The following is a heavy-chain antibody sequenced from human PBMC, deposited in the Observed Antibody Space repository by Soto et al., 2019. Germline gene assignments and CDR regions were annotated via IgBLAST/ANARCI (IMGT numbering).Heavy chain of an antibody. CDR1: GYTFTSYD. V-gene: IGHV1-8*01. Sequence: ASVKVSCKASGYTFTSYDINWVRQATGQGLEWKGWMNPNSGNTGYAQKFQGRVTMTRNTSTITAYMELSSLRSEDTAVYYCARFVDIVATIPVGMDVWGQGTTVTVSS. D-gene: IGHD5-12*01. CDR2: MNPNSGNT. J-gene: IGHJ6*02. CDR3: ARFVDIVATIPVGMDV.